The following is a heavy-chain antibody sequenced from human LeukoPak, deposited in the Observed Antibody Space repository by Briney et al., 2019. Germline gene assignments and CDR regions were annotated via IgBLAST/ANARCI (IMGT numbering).Heavy chain of an antibody. Sequence: PGGSLRLSCAASGFTFSSYGMHWVRQAPGKGLEWVAVISYDGSSKYYADSVKGRFTISRDNSKNTLYLQMNSLRAEDTAVYYCAKVHFPEYYYDSSGYPGVAFDIWGQGTMVTVSS. V-gene: IGHV3-30*18. CDR1: GFTFSSYG. J-gene: IGHJ3*02. CDR3: AKVHFPEYYYDSSGYPGVAFDI. D-gene: IGHD3-22*01. CDR2: ISYDGSSK.